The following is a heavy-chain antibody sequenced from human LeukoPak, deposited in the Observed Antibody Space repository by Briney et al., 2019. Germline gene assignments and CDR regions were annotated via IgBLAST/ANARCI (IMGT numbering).Heavy chain of an antibody. V-gene: IGHV3-23*01. CDR3: AKSDDSSGYYYGIVY. Sequence: PGGSVRLSCAASGFTFSSYAMNWVRQAPGKGLEWVSAIGGSGGSTYYADSVKGRFTISRDNSKNTLYLQMNSLRAEDTALYYCAKSDDSSGYYYGIVYWGQGTLVTVSS. J-gene: IGHJ4*02. D-gene: IGHD3-22*01. CDR2: IGGSGGST. CDR1: GFTFSSYA.